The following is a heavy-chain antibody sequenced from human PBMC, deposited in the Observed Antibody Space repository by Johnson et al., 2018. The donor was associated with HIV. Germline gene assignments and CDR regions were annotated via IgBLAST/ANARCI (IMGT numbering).Heavy chain of an antibody. D-gene: IGHD1-1*01. CDR2: ISYDGSNK. CDR3: ARVLGTSDAFDI. CDR1: GFSFGTYA. J-gene: IGHJ3*02. Sequence: QVQLVESGGGVVQPGRSLRLSCAASGFSFGTYAMHWVRQAPGKGLEWVAVISYDGSNKYFAASVKGRFTISRDNSKNTLYLQMNSLRAEDTAVYYCARVLGTSDAFDIWGQGTMVTVSS. V-gene: IGHV3-30*03.